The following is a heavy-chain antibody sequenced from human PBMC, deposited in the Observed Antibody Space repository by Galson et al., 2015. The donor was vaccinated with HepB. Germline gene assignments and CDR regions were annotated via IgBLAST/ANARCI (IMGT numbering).Heavy chain of an antibody. D-gene: IGHD1-26*01. V-gene: IGHV3-48*01. CDR1: GFTLSSYT. Sequence: SLRLSCAASGFTLSSYTMNWVRQAPGKGLERISYISTTSDNKFSADSVEGRFIISRDNAKNLLYLQMNSLRAEDTAVYYCTRIALSGSYWYFDYWGRGSLVTVSS. J-gene: IGHJ4*02. CDR2: ISTTSDNK. CDR3: TRIALSGSYWYFDY.